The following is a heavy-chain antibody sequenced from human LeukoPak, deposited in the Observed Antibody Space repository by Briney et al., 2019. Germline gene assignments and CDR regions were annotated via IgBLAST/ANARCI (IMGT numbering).Heavy chain of an antibody. CDR1: GGSISSCY. CDR3: VTNSLGYCSGGNCYQVSDS. D-gene: IGHD2-15*01. J-gene: IGHJ4*02. CDR2: IYYSGST. Sequence: SETLSLTCTVSGGSISSCYWSWIRQPPGKGLEWIGYIYYSGSTNYNPSLKSRVTISVDTSKNQFSLKLSSVTAADTAVYYCVTNSLGYCSGGNCYQVSDSWGQGSLVTVSS. V-gene: IGHV4-59*12.